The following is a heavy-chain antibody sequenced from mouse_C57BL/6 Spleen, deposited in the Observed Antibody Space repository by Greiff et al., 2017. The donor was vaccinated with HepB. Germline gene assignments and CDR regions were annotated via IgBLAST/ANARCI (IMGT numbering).Heavy chain of an antibody. Sequence: EVQLQQSGTVLARPGASVKMSCKTSGYTFTSYWMHWVKQRPGQGLEWIGAIYPGNSDTSYNQKFKGKAKLTAVTSASTAYMELSSLTNEDSAVYYCTKPLYYSNPFAYWGQGTLVTVSA. J-gene: IGHJ3*01. CDR3: TKPLYYSNPFAY. CDR1: GYTFTSYW. D-gene: IGHD2-5*01. V-gene: IGHV1-5*01. CDR2: IYPGNSDT.